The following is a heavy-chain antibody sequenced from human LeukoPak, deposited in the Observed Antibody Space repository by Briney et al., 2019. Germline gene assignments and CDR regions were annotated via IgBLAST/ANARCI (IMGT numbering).Heavy chain of an antibody. CDR3: ARDRGWESSPFDY. Sequence: ASVKVSCKASGGTFSSYAISWVRQAPGQGLEWMGRIIPILGIANYAQKFQGRVTITADKSTSTAYMELSSLRSEDTAVYYCARDRGWESSPFDYWGQGTLVTVSS. D-gene: IGHD1-26*01. CDR2: IIPILGIA. CDR1: GGTFSSYA. V-gene: IGHV1-69*04. J-gene: IGHJ4*02.